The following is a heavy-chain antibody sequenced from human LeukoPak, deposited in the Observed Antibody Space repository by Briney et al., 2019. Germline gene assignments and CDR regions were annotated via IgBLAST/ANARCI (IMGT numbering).Heavy chain of an antibody. D-gene: IGHD4-17*01. J-gene: IGHJ4*02. CDR3: AKDPHSLPMTTVTFDY. CDR2: MKQDGSEK. Sequence: GSLRLSCAVSGFTFSSYWMSWVRQAPGKGLEWVANMKQDGSEKDHVDSVEGRFTISRDNAKNTLYLQMNSLRAEDTAVYYCAKDPHSLPMTTVTFDYWGQGTLVTVSS. V-gene: IGHV3-7*03. CDR1: GFTFSSYW.